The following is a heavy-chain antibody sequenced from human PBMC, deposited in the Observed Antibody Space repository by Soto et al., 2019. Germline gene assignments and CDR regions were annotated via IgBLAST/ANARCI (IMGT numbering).Heavy chain of an antibody. CDR2: IIPSFGTA. J-gene: IGHJ5*02. CDR3: ARGTYYGSGSYCFDP. Sequence: GASVKVSCKASGGTFSSYAISWVRQAPGQGLEWMGGIIPSFGTANYAQKFQGRVTITADESTSTAYMELSSLRSEDTAVYYCARGTYYGSGSYCFDPWGQGTLVTVSS. CDR1: GGTFSSYA. V-gene: IGHV1-69*13. D-gene: IGHD3-10*01.